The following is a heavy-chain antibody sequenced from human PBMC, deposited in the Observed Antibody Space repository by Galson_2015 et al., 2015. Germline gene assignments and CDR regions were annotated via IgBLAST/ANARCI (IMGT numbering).Heavy chain of an antibody. CDR2: IWYDGNNK. Sequence: SLRLSCAASGFTFSNYGLHWVRQGPGRGLEWVAYIWYDGNNKYYGDSVKGRFTIPRDNSKNTVYLQMNSLRVEDTAVYYCARDRSVAARYFDYWGQGTLVTVSS. D-gene: IGHD6-6*01. CDR1: GFTFSNYG. J-gene: IGHJ4*02. CDR3: ARDRSVAARYFDY. V-gene: IGHV3-33*01.